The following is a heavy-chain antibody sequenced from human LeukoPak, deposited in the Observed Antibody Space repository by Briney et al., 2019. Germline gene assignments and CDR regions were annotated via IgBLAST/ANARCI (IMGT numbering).Heavy chain of an antibody. Sequence: GGSLRLSCAASGFVFEDYTMHWVRQTPGKGLEGVSLISWDGDTTDYADSVKGRFTISRDDSKNFLYLQMNSLRTEDIALYYCVKDMGYTTMGFDYWGQGTLVTVSS. CDR2: ISWDGDTT. V-gene: IGHV3-43*01. CDR1: GFVFEDYT. D-gene: IGHD5-18*01. J-gene: IGHJ4*02. CDR3: VKDMGYTTMGFDY.